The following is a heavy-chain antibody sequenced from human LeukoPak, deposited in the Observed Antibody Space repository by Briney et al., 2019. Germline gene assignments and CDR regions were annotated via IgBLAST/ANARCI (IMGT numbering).Heavy chain of an antibody. CDR1: GFTFTNYH. D-gene: IGHD2-8*02. CDR2: INPSGSNT. Sequence: ASVKVSCTASGFTFTNYHMHSVRQAPGQGLEWVGLINPSGSNTNYAQKFRGRATMTRDTSATTVYMELSSLRSEDTAVYYCAREESGGYFDYGGQGTLVTVSS. J-gene: IGHJ4*02. V-gene: IGHV1-46*01. CDR3: AREESGGYFDY.